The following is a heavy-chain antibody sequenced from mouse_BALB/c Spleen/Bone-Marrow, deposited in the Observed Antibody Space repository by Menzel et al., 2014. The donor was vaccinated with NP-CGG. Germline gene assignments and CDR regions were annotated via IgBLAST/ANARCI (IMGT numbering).Heavy chain of an antibody. V-gene: IGHV14-3*02. D-gene: IGHD1-1*01. CDR1: GFNIKDTY. CDR2: IDPANGNT. CDR3: ARIYYYSRGYFDY. J-gene: IGHJ2*01. Sequence: DVKLQESGAELVKPGASVKLSCTASGFNIKDTYMHWVKQRPEQGLEWIGRIDPANGNTKYDPKFQGKATITADTSSNTAYLQLSSLTSEDTAVYYCARIYYYSRGYFDYWGQGTTLTVSS.